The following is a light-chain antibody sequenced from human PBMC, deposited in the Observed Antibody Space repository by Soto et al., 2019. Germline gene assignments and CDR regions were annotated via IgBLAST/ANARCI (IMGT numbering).Light chain of an antibody. V-gene: IGLV2-14*01. CDR3: SSYTSFSPWV. CDR1: SSDVGDYNY. Sequence: QSALTQPASVSGSPGQSITISCTGTSSDVGDYNYVSWYQQHPGKAPKLMIYEVSNRPSGVSNRFSGSKSGNTASLTISGLQAEDEADYYCSSYTSFSPWVFGGGTKVTVL. CDR2: EVS. J-gene: IGLJ3*02.